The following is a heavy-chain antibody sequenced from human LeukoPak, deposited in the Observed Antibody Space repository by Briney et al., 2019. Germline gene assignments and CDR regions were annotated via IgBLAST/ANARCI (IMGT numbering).Heavy chain of an antibody. Sequence: PSETPSLTCTVSGGSINSTRYYWGWIRQPPGKGLEWIGSIYYGGNSYYNPSLKSRVTISVDTSKSQFSLKLSSVTAADTAVYYCARVVGATTRQENFDYWGQGTLVTVSS. CDR2: IYYGGNS. J-gene: IGHJ4*02. CDR1: GGSINSTRYY. D-gene: IGHD1-26*01. CDR3: ARVVGATTRQENFDY. V-gene: IGHV4-39*07.